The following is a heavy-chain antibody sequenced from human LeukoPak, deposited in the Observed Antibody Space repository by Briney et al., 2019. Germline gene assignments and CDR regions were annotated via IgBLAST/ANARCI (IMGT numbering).Heavy chain of an antibody. CDR1: GYTFTGYY. V-gene: IGHV1-2*02. J-gene: IGHJ5*02. CDR3: ARDRAAPMVRGAPYWFDP. Sequence: GASVKVSCKASGYTFTGYYMHWVRQAPGQGLEWMGWINPNSGGTNCAQKFQGRVTMTRDTSISTAYMELSRLRSDDTAVYYCARDRAAPMVRGAPYWFDPWGQGTLVTVSS. D-gene: IGHD3-10*01. CDR2: INPNSGGT.